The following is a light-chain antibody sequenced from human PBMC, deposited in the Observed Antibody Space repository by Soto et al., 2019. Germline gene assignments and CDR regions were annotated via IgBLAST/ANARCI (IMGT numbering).Light chain of an antibody. CDR3: QQYNSYPSA. CDR2: KAS. V-gene: IGKV1-5*03. CDR1: QSISSW. Sequence: DIQMTQSPSTLSASVGARVTITCRASQSISSWLAWYQQKPGKAPKLLIYKASSLESGVPSRFSGSGSGTEFTLTISSLQPDDFATYYCQQYNSYPSAFGQGTKVDIK. J-gene: IGKJ1*01.